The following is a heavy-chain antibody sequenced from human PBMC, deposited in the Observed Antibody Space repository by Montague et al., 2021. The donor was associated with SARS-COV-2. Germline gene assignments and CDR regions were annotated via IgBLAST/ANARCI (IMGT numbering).Heavy chain of an antibody. J-gene: IGHJ3*01. CDR2: RNQDDSVS. D-gene: IGHD3-22*01. Sequence: SLRLSCAASGFTSSGFSFSYYWMSWSRQAPWKGLKWVDNRNQDDSVSSYVGSVKCRVTISRDNAKRSLYLQMNSLGAEDTAVYYCARDGGGYYYADDAFDLWGRGTTVIISS. CDR1: GFTSSGFSFSYYW. V-gene: IGHV3-7*01. CDR3: ARDGGGYYYADDAFDL.